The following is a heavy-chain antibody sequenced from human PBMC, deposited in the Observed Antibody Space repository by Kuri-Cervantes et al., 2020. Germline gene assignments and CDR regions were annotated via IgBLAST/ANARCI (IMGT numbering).Heavy chain of an antibody. V-gene: IGHV3-9*01. CDR3: VKGLANYYDSSGPGDY. CDR2: ISWNSGSI. Sequence: GGSLRLSCAASGFTFDEFAMHWVRQTPVKGLEWVSGISWNSGSIGYADSVEGRFTISRDNARNYLYLEMNSLRPEDTALYYCVKGLANYYDSSGPGDYWGQGTLVTVSS. J-gene: IGHJ4*02. CDR1: GFTFDEFA. D-gene: IGHD3-22*01.